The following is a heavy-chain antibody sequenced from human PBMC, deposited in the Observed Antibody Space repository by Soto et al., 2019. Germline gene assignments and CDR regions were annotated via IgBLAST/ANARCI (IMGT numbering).Heavy chain of an antibody. CDR3: ARVRYYGSRSYYYGMDV. D-gene: IGHD3-10*01. Sequence: LSLTCAVYGGSFGGYYWSWIRQPPGKGLEWIGEINHSGSTNYNPSLKSRVTMSVDTSKNQFSLRLSSVTAADTAVYYCARVRYYGSRSYYYGMDVWGQGTTVTVSS. CDR2: INHSGST. V-gene: IGHV4-34*01. CDR1: GGSFGGYY. J-gene: IGHJ6*02.